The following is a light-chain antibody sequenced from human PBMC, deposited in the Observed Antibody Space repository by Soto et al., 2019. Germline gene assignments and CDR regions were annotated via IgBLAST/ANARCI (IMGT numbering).Light chain of an antibody. Sequence: DIQVTQSPSSLSASVGDRVTITCRASQSISSYLNWYRQKPGRAPNLLIYAASKLQSGVPSRFSGSGSGTDFTLTISSLQPGDFAIYYCHQSYSAPWTIGQGTKVEIK. CDR3: HQSYSAPWT. V-gene: IGKV1-39*01. CDR2: AAS. J-gene: IGKJ1*01. CDR1: QSISSY.